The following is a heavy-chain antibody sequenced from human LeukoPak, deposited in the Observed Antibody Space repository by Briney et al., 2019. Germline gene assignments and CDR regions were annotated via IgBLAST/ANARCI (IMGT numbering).Heavy chain of an antibody. Sequence: PSETLSLTCTVSGDSISSGDYFWSWIRQPPGKGLERIGYIYYSGSTYYNPSLKSRVTISIDTSKNQFSLKLSSVTAADTAVYYCARDLYDSSGYYYVSAFDIWGQGTMVTVSS. J-gene: IGHJ3*02. D-gene: IGHD3-22*01. CDR3: ARDLYDSSGYYYVSAFDI. CDR1: GDSISSGDYF. V-gene: IGHV4-30-4*08. CDR2: IYYSGST.